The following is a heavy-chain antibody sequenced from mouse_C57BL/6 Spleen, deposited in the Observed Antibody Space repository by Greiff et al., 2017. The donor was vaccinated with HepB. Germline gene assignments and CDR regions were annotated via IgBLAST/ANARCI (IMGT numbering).Heavy chain of an antibody. CDR1: GYTFTDYE. V-gene: IGHV1-15*01. CDR2: IDPETGGT. CDR3: TRSYRDYAMDY. J-gene: IGHJ4*01. D-gene: IGHD2-12*01. Sequence: QVQLQQSGAELVRPGASVTLSCKASGYTFTDYEMHWVKQTPVHGLEWIGAIDPETGGTAYNQKFKGKAILTADKSSSTAYMELRSLTSEDSAVYYCTRSYRDYAMDYWGQGTSVTVSS.